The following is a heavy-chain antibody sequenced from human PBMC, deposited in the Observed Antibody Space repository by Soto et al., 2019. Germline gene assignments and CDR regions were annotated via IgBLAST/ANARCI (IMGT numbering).Heavy chain of an antibody. CDR3: ARGVGLELGYYYYGMDV. J-gene: IGHJ6*02. Sequence: QVQLVQSGAEVKKPGASVKVSCKASGYTFTSYDINWVRQATGQGLEWMGWTNPNSGNTGYAQKFQGRVTMTRNTSISTAYMELSSLRSEDTAVYYCARGVGLELGYYYYGMDVWGQGTTVTVSS. V-gene: IGHV1-8*01. CDR1: GYTFTSYD. D-gene: IGHD1-7*01. CDR2: TNPNSGNT.